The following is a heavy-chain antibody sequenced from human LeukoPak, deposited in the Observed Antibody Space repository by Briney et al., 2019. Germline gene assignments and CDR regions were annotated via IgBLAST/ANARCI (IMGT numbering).Heavy chain of an antibody. CDR2: IKQDGSEK. V-gene: IGHV3-7*01. CDR3: ARTYYDSSGYFLYDY. J-gene: IGHJ4*02. CDR1: GFTFSSSW. Sequence: GGSLRLSCAASGFTFSSSWMSWVRQAPGKGLEGVANIKQDGSEKNYVDSVKGRFTISRDNAKNSMYLQMNSLRADDTAEYYCARTYYDSSGYFLYDYWGQGTLVTVSS. D-gene: IGHD3-22*01.